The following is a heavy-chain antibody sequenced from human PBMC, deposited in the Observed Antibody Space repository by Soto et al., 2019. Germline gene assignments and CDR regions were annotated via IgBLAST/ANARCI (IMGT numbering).Heavy chain of an antibody. J-gene: IGHJ6*02. V-gene: IGHV3-48*03. D-gene: IGHD3-3*01. CDR2: ISSSGSII. CDR1: GFTFSSYE. CDR3: GREGGHDFWSGYYYYYYGMDV. Sequence: EVQLVESGGGLVQPGGSLRLSCAASGFTFSSYEMNWVRQAPGKGLEWVSYISSSGSIIYYADSVKGRFTISRDNAKNSLYLQMDSLRAEDTAVYYCGREGGHDFWSGYYYYYYGMDVWGQGTTVTGSS.